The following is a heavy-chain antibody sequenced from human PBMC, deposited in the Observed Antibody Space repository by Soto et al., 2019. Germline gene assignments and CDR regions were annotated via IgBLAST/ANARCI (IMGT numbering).Heavy chain of an antibody. CDR2: ISAYNGNT. D-gene: IGHD3-10*01. CDR3: ARGVGSGSYYNQYNWFDP. Sequence: ASVKVSCKASGYTFTNYGISWVRQAPGQGLEWMGWISAYNGNTKYAQELQGRVTMTTDTSTSTAYMELRSLRSDDTAVYYCARGVGSGSYYNQYNWFDPWGQGTLVTVSS. J-gene: IGHJ5*02. V-gene: IGHV1-18*01. CDR1: GYTFTNYG.